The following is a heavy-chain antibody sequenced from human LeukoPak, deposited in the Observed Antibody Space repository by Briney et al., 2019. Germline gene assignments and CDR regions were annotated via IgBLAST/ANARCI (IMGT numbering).Heavy chain of an antibody. J-gene: IGHJ4*02. CDR3: AKDRYYDSRAVIDY. Sequence: GGSLRLSCAASGFNFNTYTMNWVRQAPGKGLEWVSAISGSGGSTYYADSVKGRFTISRDNSKNTLYLQMNSLRAEDTAVYYCAKDRYYDSRAVIDYWGQGTLVTVSS. V-gene: IGHV3-23*01. CDR1: GFNFNTYT. CDR2: ISGSGGST. D-gene: IGHD3-22*01.